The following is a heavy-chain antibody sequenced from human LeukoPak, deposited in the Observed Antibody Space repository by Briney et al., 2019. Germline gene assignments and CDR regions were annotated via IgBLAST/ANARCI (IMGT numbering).Heavy chain of an antibody. D-gene: IGHD2-2*01. J-gene: IGHJ3*02. CDR3: ARDTPIVVPAAMPWVEGAFDI. Sequence: GGSLRLSCAASGFTFSSYSMNWVRQAPGKGLEWVSSISSSSSYIYYADSVKGRFTISRDNAKNSLYLQMNSLRAEDTAVYYCARDTPIVVPAAMPWVEGAFDIWGQGTMVTVSS. V-gene: IGHV3-21*01. CDR1: GFTFSSYS. CDR2: ISSSSSYI.